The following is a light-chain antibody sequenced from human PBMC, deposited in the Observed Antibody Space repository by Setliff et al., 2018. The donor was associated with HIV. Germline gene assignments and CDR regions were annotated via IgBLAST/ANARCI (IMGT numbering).Light chain of an antibody. V-gene: IGLV2-14*03. CDR2: DVP. J-gene: IGLJ1*01. CDR1: SSDVGGYDF. Sequence: QSALAQPASVSGSPGQSITISCIGTSSDVGGYDFVSWYQQRPGKAPKLIIFDVPERPSGVSHRFSGSKSGNTASLTISGLQTEDEADYFCASYRSPATYVFGIGTKGTVL. CDR3: ASYRSPATYV.